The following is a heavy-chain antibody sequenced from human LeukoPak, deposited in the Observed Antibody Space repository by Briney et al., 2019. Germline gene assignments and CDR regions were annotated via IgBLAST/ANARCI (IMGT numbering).Heavy chain of an antibody. J-gene: IGHJ4*02. CDR1: GYTFTSYA. CDR3: ARGSGVWLRSIHPDY. Sequence: ASVKVSCKASGYTFTSYAMNWVRQAPGQGLEWMGWINTNTGNPTYAQGFTGRFVLSLDTSVSTAYLQISSLKAEDTAVYYCARGSGVWLRSIHPDYWGQGTLVTVSS. CDR2: INTNTGNP. V-gene: IGHV7-4-1*02. D-gene: IGHD5-12*01.